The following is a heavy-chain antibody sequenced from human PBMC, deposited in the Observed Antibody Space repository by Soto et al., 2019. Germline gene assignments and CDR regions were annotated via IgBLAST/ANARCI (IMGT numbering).Heavy chain of an antibody. V-gene: IGHV1-69*01. D-gene: IGHD6-13*01. CDR3: ARPNLQYSGSWYDADGFDI. Sequence: QVQLVQSGAEVKKPGSSVKVSCKASGGTFSSYAISWVRQAPGQGLEWVVGIIPIFGTANYAQKLQGRVTITADESTSTAYMALSSLRSEDTAVYSWARPNLQYSGSWYDADGFDIWGQGTMFTVS. CDR1: GGTFSSYA. J-gene: IGHJ3*02. CDR2: IIPIFGTA.